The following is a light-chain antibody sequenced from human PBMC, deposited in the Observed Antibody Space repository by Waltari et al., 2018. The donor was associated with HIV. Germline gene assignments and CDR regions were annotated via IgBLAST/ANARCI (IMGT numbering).Light chain of an antibody. J-gene: IGLJ2*01. Sequence: QSALTQPASVSGSPGQSITISCTGSSRDAGGYNYVSWYQQHPGKAPKLIIYEVSNRPSGVSNRFSGSKSGNTASLTISGLQPEDETDYYCSSYTSRNTLIFGGGTKVTVL. CDR2: EVS. V-gene: IGLV2-14*01. CDR3: SSYTSRNTLI. CDR1: SRDAGGYNY.